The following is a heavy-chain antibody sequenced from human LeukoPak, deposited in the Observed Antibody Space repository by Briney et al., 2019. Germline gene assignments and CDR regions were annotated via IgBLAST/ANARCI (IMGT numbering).Heavy chain of an antibody. CDR2: ASAYNGNT. J-gene: IGHJ4*02. CDR1: GHIFTNYV. Sequence: ASVKVSCKASGHIFTNYVISWVRQAPGQGLEWMGWASAYNGNTNYAQKFQGRVTMSTDTSTSTAYMELRGLRSDDTAVYYCARARVIIVSTEYCGGDCSSDYWGQGTLVTVSS. D-gene: IGHD2-21*02. CDR3: ARARVIIVSTEYCGGDCSSDY. V-gene: IGHV1-18*01.